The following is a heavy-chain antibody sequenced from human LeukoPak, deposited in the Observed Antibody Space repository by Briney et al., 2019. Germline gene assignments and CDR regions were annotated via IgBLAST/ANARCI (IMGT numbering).Heavy chain of an antibody. CDR3: ARDYYYGDYGDAFDI. CDR1: GFTFSSYW. D-gene: IGHD4-17*01. J-gene: IGHJ3*02. Sequence: GGSLRLSCAVSGFTFSSYWMSWVRQAPGKGLEWVANIKQDGSEKYYVDSVKGRFTISRDNAKNSLYLQMNSLRAEDTAVYYCARDYYYGDYGDAFDIWGQGTMVTVSS. CDR2: IKQDGSEK. V-gene: IGHV3-7*01.